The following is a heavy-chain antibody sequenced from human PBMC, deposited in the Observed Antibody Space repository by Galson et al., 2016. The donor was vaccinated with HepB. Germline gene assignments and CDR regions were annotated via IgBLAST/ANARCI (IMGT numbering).Heavy chain of an antibody. CDR3: ARGGAGSFDY. CDR2: IDNDGGRT. Sequence: SLRLSCAASGFTFSGNWMHWVRQAPGKGLVWVSHIDNDGGRTTYADSVEGRFTVSRDNGKNILYLHMSSLAVEDTAVYYCARGGAGSFDYWGQGALVSVSS. CDR1: GFTFSGNW. J-gene: IGHJ4*02. D-gene: IGHD4/OR15-4a*01. V-gene: IGHV3-74*01.